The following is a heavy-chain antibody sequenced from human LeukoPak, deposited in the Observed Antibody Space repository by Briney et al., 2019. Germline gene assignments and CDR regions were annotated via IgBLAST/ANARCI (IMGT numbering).Heavy chain of an antibody. J-gene: IGHJ4*02. Sequence: SVKVSCKTSGFTFSTSAVQWVRQARGQRLEWIGWIVVGSGATNYAQSLQGRFTITRDMSTNTAYMELSSLGSEDSAVYYCAKDRFIAARGQGTLVTVSS. CDR3: AKDRFIAA. CDR1: GFTFSTSA. V-gene: IGHV1-58*01. D-gene: IGHD6-6*01. CDR2: IVVGSGAT.